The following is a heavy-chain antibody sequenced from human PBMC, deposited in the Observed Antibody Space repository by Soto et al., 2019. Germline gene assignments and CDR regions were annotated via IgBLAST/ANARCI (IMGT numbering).Heavy chain of an antibody. CDR1: GYTFTSYG. CDR3: ARDRLVGATTSFDY. D-gene: IGHD1-26*01. Sequence: GASVKVSCKASGYTFTSYGISWVRRAPGQGLEWMGWISAYNGNTNYAQKLQGRVTMTTDTSTSTAYMELRSLRSDDTAVYYCARDRLVGATTSFDYWGQGTLVTVSS. V-gene: IGHV1-18*01. CDR2: ISAYNGNT. J-gene: IGHJ4*02.